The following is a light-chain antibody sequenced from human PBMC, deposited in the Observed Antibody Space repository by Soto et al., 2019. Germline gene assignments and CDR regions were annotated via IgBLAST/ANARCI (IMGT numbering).Light chain of an antibody. CDR3: CSYTGASTYV. CDR2: AVT. Sequence: QSALTQPASVSGSPGQSVTISCAGTSGDVGGYNYVSWYQQHPGKAPKLMIHAVTNLPSGVSNRFSGSKSGNTASLTISSLQAEDEADYYCCSYTGASTYVFGTGTKLTVL. CDR1: SGDVGGYNY. V-gene: IGLV2-14*01. J-gene: IGLJ1*01.